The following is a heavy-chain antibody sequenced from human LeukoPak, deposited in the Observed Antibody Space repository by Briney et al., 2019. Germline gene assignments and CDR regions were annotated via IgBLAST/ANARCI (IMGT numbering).Heavy chain of an antibody. CDR2: MNPNSGNT. V-gene: IGHV1-8*02. CDR1: GYTFTDFY. CDR3: ARGPSHPSDVTFDY. J-gene: IGHJ4*02. D-gene: IGHD2-21*02. Sequence: ASVMVSCKTSGYTFTDFYMHWVRQAPGQGLEWMGWMNPNSGNTGYAQKFQGRVTMTRNTSISTAYMELSSLRSEDTAVYYCARGPSHPSDVTFDYWGQGTLVTVSS.